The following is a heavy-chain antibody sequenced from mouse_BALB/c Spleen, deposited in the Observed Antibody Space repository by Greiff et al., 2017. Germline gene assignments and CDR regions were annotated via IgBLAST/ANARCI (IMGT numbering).Heavy chain of an antibody. Sequence: EVKVEESGGGLVKPGGSLKLSCAASGFTFSSYAMSWVRQTPEKRLEWVASISSGGSTYYPDSVKGRFTISRDNARNILYLQMSSLRSEDTAMYYCARGRGLRDWYFDVWGEGTTVTVSS. CDR1: GFTFSSYA. CDR2: ISSGGST. V-gene: IGHV5-6-5*01. J-gene: IGHJ1*01. CDR3: ARGRGLRDWYFDV. D-gene: IGHD1-1*01.